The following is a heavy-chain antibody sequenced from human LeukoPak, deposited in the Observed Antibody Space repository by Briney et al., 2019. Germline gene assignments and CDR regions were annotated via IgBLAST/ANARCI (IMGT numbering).Heavy chain of an antibody. D-gene: IGHD3-3*01. J-gene: IGHJ4*02. V-gene: IGHV4-59*01. Sequence: SETLSLTCTVSGGSISTYYWSWIRLPPGKGLEWIAYIYFTGRTQYNPSLKRRVTISEDTSKNQFSLRLSSVTPADTAVYYCARGGYDSDFDYWGQGTLVTVSS. CDR1: GGSISTYY. CDR3: ARGGYDSDFDY. CDR2: IYFTGRT.